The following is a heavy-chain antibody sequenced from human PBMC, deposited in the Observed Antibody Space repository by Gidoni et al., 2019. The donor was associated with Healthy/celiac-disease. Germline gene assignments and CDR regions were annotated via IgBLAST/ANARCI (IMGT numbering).Heavy chain of an antibody. J-gene: IGHJ5*02. CDR1: GGTFSSYA. V-gene: IGHV1-69*01. CDR3: ARAELLDYYDSSGYTNWFDP. Sequence: QVQLVQSGAEVKKPGSSVTVSCKASGGTFSSYAISWVRQAPGQGLEWMGGIIPIFGTANYAQKFQGRVTITADESTSTAYMELSSLRSEDTAVYYCARAELLDYYDSSGYTNWFDPWGQGTLVTVSS. CDR2: IIPIFGTA. D-gene: IGHD3-22*01.